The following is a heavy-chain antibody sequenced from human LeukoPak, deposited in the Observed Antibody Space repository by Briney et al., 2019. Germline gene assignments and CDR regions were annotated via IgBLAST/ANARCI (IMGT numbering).Heavy chain of an antibody. D-gene: IGHD3-10*01. CDR1: GLTFSSYA. CDR3: ARKYYYSSGSYSFYFDY. CDR2: VSGTGGRT. J-gene: IGHJ4*02. V-gene: IGHV3-23*01. Sequence: GGSLRLSCAASGLTFSSYAMSWVRQAPGKGLEWVSTVSGTGGRTYYAESVKGRFTISRDNSKNTLYLQMNSLRAEDTAVYYCARKYYYSSGSYSFYFDYWGQGTLVTVSS.